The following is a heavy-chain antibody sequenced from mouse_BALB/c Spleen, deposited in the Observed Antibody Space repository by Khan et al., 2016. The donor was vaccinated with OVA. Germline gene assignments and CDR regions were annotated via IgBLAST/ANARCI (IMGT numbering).Heavy chain of an antibody. CDR1: GYSFTSYW. D-gene: IGHD2-1*01. CDR2: IYPGNSDT. Sequence: VQLQQSGTVLARPGASVKMSCKASGYSFTSYWMHWVKQRPGKGLEWIGAIYPGNSDTSYNQKFKGKAKLTAVKSASTAYMELSSLTTEDSAVYYCTDCNYVGWFAYWGQGTLVTVSA. CDR3: TDCNYVGWFAY. J-gene: IGHJ3*01. V-gene: IGHV1-5*01.